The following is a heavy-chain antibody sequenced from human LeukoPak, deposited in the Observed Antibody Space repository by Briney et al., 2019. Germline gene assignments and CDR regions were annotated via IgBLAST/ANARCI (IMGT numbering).Heavy chain of an antibody. CDR3: ARGVAASKLQAYDY. Sequence: PGGSLRPSCAASGFTFSSYSMNWVRQAPGKGLEWVSSISSSSSYIYYADSVKGRFTISRDNAKNSLYLQMNSLRAEDTAVYYCARGVAASKLQAYDYWGQGTLVTVSS. J-gene: IGHJ4*02. D-gene: IGHD6-19*01. CDR1: GFTFSSYS. V-gene: IGHV3-21*01. CDR2: ISSSSSYI.